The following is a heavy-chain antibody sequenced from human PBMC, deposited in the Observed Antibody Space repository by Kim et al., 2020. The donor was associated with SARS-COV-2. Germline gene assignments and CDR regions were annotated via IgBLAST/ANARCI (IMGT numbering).Heavy chain of an antibody. Sequence: ASVKVSCKASGYTFTSYAMHWVRQAPGQRLEWMGWINAGNGNTKYSQKFQGRVTITRDTSASTAYMELSSLRSEDTAVYYCARERRIAAAGPAGYYGMDVWGQGTTVTVSS. CDR3: ARERRIAAAGPAGYYGMDV. CDR1: GYTFTSYA. J-gene: IGHJ6*02. V-gene: IGHV1-3*01. CDR2: INAGNGNT. D-gene: IGHD6-13*01.